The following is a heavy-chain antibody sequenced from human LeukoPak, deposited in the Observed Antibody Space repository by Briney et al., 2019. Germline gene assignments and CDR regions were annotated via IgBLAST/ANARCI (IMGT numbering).Heavy chain of an antibody. CDR3: AREPNFDDHAFDY. CDR2: INSRSSSI. J-gene: IGHJ4*02. D-gene: IGHD1-14*01. V-gene: IGHV3-48*01. Sequence: GGSLRLSCAASGFTFSSYAMSWVRQAPGKGLEWVSYINSRSSSIDYADSVKGRFTISRDNAKNSLYLQINSLRAEDTAIYYCAREPNFDDHAFDYWGQGTLLTVSS. CDR1: GFTFSSYA.